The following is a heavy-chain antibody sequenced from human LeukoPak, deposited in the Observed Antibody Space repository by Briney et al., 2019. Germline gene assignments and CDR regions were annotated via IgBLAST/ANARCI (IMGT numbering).Heavy chain of an antibody. J-gene: IGHJ5*02. CDR2: IYYSGST. V-gene: IGHV4-59*01. CDR3: ARVRVATISKQNWFDP. Sequence: PSETLSLTCTVSGGSISSYYWSWIRQPPGKGLEWIGYIYYSGSTNYNPSLKSRVTISVDTSKDQFSLKLSSVTAADTAVYYCARVRVATISKQNWFDPWGQGTLVTVSS. CDR1: GGSISSYY. D-gene: IGHD5-12*01.